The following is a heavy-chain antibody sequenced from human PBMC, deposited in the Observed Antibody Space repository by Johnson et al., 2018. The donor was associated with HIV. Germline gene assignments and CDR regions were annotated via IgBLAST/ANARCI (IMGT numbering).Heavy chain of an antibody. J-gene: IGHJ3*02. V-gene: IGHV3-15*01. CDR1: GFTFSDAW. CDR2: GKSKTEGGTT. Sequence: VQLVESGGGVVQPGGSLRLSCAASGFTFSDAWMNWVRQAPGKGLEWVGRGKSKTEGGTTEYAAPVKGRFTISRDDSKNTLYLHRNRLKPEAPAVSYCTPGDLMVRGSHAGDAFDIWGQGTMVTVSS. CDR3: TPGDLMVRGSHAGDAFDI. D-gene: IGHD3-10*01.